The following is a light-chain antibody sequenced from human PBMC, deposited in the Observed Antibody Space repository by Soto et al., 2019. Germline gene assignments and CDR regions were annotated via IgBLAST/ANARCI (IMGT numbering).Light chain of an antibody. J-gene: IGLJ1*01. CDR3: SSYTTSSTRV. V-gene: IGLV2-14*01. CDR1: SSDVGIYNY. Sequence: QSALTQPASVSGSPGQSIAISCTGSSSDVGIYNYVSWYQQHPGKVPKHIIYEVTNRPSGVSNRFSGSKSGNTASLTISGLQAEDEADYYCSSYTTSSTRVFGTGTKVTVL. CDR2: EVT.